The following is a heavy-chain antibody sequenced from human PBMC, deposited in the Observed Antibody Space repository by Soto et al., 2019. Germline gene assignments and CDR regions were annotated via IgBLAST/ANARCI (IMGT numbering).Heavy chain of an antibody. J-gene: IGHJ5*02. V-gene: IGHV3-23*01. Sequence: EVQLLESGGGLVQPGGSLRLSCAASGFTFSSYAMSWVRQAPGKGLEWVSAISGSGGSTYYADSVKGQFTIARDNSKNTRNRQMNSQRGEDTDVYYCANDWGDYDIMTGYYGGDWFAPWGQGILVTVCS. D-gene: IGHD3-9*01. CDR1: GFTFSSYA. CDR3: ANDWGDYDIMTGYYGGDWFAP. CDR2: ISGSGGST.